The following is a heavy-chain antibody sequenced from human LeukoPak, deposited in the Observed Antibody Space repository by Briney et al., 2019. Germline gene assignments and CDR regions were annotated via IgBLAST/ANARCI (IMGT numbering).Heavy chain of an antibody. Sequence: SQTLSPTCAISGDSVSNKDAAWNWIRESPSRGLEWLGRTFYRSKWHSDYAVSVKGRIIVSADTSKNQFSLHLNSVTPDDTAVYYCGRTVGYFDYWGQGILVTVSS. J-gene: IGHJ4*02. D-gene: IGHD2-15*01. V-gene: IGHV6-1*01. CDR2: TFYRSKWHS. CDR3: GRTVGYFDY. CDR1: GDSVSNKDAA.